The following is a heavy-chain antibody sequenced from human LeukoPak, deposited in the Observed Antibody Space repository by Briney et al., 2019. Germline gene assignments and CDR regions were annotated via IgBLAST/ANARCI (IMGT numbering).Heavy chain of an antibody. D-gene: IGHD1-1*01. Sequence: KASETLSLTCTVSGDSISRFSWSWIRQPPGKGLEWIGCIYNSETALYNPPLKSRVAMSLDTSKKQFSLKLTSVTAADTAVYYCARDLELERDRWNYFESWGQGTLVTVSS. J-gene: IGHJ4*02. CDR2: IYNSETA. CDR3: ARDLELERDRWNYFES. CDR1: GDSISRFS. V-gene: IGHV4-4*07.